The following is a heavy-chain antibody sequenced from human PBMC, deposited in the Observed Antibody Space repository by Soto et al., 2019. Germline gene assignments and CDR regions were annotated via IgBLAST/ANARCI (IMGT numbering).Heavy chain of an antibody. V-gene: IGHV3-21*01. D-gene: IGHD4-17*01. CDR2: ISSSSSYI. CDR1: GFTFSSYS. J-gene: IGHJ4*02. CDR3: ARVPSRTDYGDFPFDY. Sequence: EVQLVESGGGLVKPGGSLRLSCAASGFTFSSYSMNWVRQAPGKGLEWVSSISSSSSYIYYADSVKGRFTISRDNAKNSLYLQMNSLRAEDTAVYYCARVPSRTDYGDFPFDYWGQGTLVTVSS.